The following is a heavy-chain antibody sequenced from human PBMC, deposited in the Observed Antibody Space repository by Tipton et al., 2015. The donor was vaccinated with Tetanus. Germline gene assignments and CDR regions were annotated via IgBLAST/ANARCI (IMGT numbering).Heavy chain of an antibody. CDR3: VRANYEFPKKGPFDY. J-gene: IGHJ4*02. V-gene: IGHV4-61*01. CDR2: TYYSGST. D-gene: IGHD3-3*01. CDR1: GDSISSGPYS. Sequence: LRLSCTVSGDSISSGPYSWSWLRQPPGKGLEWIGYTYYSGSTGYNPSLKSRVTISIDSSKNQFSLKLTSVTAADTAVYYCVRANYEFPKKGPFDYWGPGSLVIVSS.